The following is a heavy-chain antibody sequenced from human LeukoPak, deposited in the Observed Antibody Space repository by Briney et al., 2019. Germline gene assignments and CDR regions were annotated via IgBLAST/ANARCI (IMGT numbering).Heavy chain of an antibody. D-gene: IGHD3-10*01. Sequence: SVKVSCEASGFTFTSSAVQWVRQARGQRLEWIGWIVVGSGNTNYAQKFQERVTITRDMSTSTAYMELSSLRSEDTAVYYCAAGDSFFADFDYWGQGTLVTVSS. J-gene: IGHJ4*02. CDR3: AAGDSFFADFDY. V-gene: IGHV1-58*01. CDR2: IVVGSGNT. CDR1: GFTFTSSA.